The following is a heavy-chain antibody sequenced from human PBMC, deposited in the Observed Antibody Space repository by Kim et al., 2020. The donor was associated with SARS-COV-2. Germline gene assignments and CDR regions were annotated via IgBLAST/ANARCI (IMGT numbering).Heavy chain of an antibody. Sequence: SVKVSCKASGGTFSSYAISWVRQAPGQGLEWMGGIIPIFGTANYAQKFQGRVTITADESTSTAYMELSSLRSEDTAVYYCARDRGYSYGSHHYYGMDVWGQGTTVTVSS. J-gene: IGHJ6*02. V-gene: IGHV1-69*13. CDR3: ARDRGYSYGSHHYYGMDV. CDR1: GGTFSSYA. CDR2: IIPIFGTA. D-gene: IGHD5-18*01.